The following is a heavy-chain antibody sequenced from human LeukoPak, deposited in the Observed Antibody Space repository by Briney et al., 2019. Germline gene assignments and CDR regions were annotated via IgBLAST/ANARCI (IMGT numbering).Heavy chain of an antibody. CDR2: ISGSGGST. Sequence: PGGSLRLSCAASGFTFSSYAMSWVRQAPGKGLEWVSAISGSGGSTYYADSVKGRFTISRDNSKNTLYLQMNSLRAEDTAVYYCAKLDDYCRSTSCYSYFDYWGQGTLVTVSS. V-gene: IGHV3-23*01. CDR1: GFTFSSYA. D-gene: IGHD2-2*02. J-gene: IGHJ4*02. CDR3: AKLDDYCRSTSCYSYFDY.